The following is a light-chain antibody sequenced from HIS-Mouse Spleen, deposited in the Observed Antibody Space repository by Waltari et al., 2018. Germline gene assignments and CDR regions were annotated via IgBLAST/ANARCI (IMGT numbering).Light chain of an antibody. V-gene: IGLV3-10*01. J-gene: IGLJ2*01. CDR2: EDS. CDR1: ALPKTY. CDR3: YSTDSSGNHRV. Sequence: SYELTQPPSVSVSPGQTARITCSGDALPKTYAYWYQQKSGQPPVLVIYEDSKRPSGIPERFSGSSSGTMATLTISGAQVEDEADYYCYSTDSSGNHRVFGGGTKLTVL.